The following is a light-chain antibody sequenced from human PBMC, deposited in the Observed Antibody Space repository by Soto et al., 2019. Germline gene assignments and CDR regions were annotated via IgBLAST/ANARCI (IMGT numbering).Light chain of an antibody. CDR3: QKYNSALGT. Sequence: IQMTXSXSSLSXXVGXRVTITCRASQGISNYLAWYQQKPGKVPNLLIYAASTLQSGVPSRIXXXXXXXXXXXXISSLQPEDVATYYCQKYNSALGTFGQGTKVEIK. J-gene: IGKJ1*01. V-gene: IGKV1-27*01. CDR2: AAS. CDR1: QGISNY.